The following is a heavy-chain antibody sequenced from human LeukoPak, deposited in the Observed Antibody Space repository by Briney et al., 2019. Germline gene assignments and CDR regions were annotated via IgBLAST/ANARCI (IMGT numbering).Heavy chain of an antibody. V-gene: IGHV3-74*01. CDR1: GFTFSSYW. J-gene: IGHJ4*02. Sequence: GGSLRLSCEASGFTFSSYWMHWVCQAPGKGLVWVARIKGDGSSTNYADSVKGRFTISRDNAQNTLYLQMNSLRAEDTAVYYCATSPSPYFYDSSGYPLGFDYWGQGTLVTVS. CDR3: ATSPSPYFYDSSGYPLGFDY. CDR2: IKGDGSST. D-gene: IGHD3-22*01.